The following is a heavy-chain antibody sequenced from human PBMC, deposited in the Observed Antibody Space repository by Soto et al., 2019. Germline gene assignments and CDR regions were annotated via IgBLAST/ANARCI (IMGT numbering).Heavy chain of an antibody. D-gene: IGHD3-22*01. CDR3: ARGGSGYTWFNEF. J-gene: IGHJ4*02. CDR2: ITPVFQTA. CDR1: GGLFSSYP. V-gene: IGHV1-69*13. Sequence: GASVKVSCKASGGLFSSYPISWLRQVPGQGLEWMGGITPVFQTAYYTQRFQGRVTITADESTNTAYMELSSLRSEDTAIYYCARGGSGYTWFNEFWGQGTLVTVSS.